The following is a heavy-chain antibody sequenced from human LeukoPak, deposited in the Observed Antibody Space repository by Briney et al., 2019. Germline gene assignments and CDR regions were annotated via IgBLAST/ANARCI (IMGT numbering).Heavy chain of an antibody. CDR1: GFTFDDYA. V-gene: IGHV3-9*01. J-gene: IGHJ5*02. Sequence: SLRLSCAASGFTFDDYAMHWVRQAPGKGLEWVSGISWNSGSIGYADSVKGRFTISRDNAKNSLYLQMNSLRAEDTALYYCAKGDDCSGGSCYSSWFDPWGQGTLVTVSS. CDR3: AKGDDCSGGSCYSSWFDP. CDR2: ISWNSGSI. D-gene: IGHD2-15*01.